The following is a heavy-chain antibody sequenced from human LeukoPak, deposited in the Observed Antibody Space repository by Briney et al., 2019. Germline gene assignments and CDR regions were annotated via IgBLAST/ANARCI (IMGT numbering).Heavy chain of an antibody. CDR1: GFSFSSYA. J-gene: IGHJ4*02. CDR3: AKGKVSRLGALDQ. D-gene: IGHD1-26*01. Sequence: GGTLTLSCAASGFSFSSYALSWVRQAPGKGLEWVSSVCECGDGTNYADPVRGRLIISRDNTKNTFYLQMNSLRVDDTATYYCAKGKVSRLGALDQWGQGTLVTVSS. V-gene: IGHV3-23*01. CDR2: VCECGDGT.